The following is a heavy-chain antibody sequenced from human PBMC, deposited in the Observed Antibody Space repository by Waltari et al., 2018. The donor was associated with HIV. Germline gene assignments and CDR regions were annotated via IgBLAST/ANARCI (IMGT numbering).Heavy chain of an antibody. CDR2: VRSSGSSI. CDR1: GFTFSSYE. Sequence: EVKLVESGGGLVQPGGSVRLSCAASGFTFSSYEMYWVRQAAGKGLEVISYVRSSGSSIYYAASGKGRVTISRDNGKKSLYLQMNILRAGDTAVYYCAKVREKQLWLRNWDFDLWGRGTLVTVSS. V-gene: IGHV3-48*03. J-gene: IGHJ2*01. CDR3: AKVREKQLWLRNWDFDL. D-gene: IGHD5-18*01.